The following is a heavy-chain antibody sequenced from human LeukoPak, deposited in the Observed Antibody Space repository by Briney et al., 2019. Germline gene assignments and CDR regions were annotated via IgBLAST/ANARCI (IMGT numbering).Heavy chain of an antibody. CDR3: AKVEKDWRLVGAIGTFDY. D-gene: IGHD1-26*01. V-gene: IGHV3-23*01. J-gene: IGHJ4*02. CDR1: GFTFSSYA. CDR2: ISGSGGST. Sequence: PGGSLRLSCAASGFTFSSYAMSWVRQAPGKGLEWVSAISGSGGSTYYADSVKARFTISRDNSKNTVVLQMNSLRVEDTAVNYCAKVEKDWRLVGAIGTFDYWGRGTQVTVSS.